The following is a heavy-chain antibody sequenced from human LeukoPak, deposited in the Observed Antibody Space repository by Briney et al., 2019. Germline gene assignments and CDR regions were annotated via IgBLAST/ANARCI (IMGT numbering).Heavy chain of an antibody. V-gene: IGHV3-11*01. CDR3: ARVLFNWNYHAFDY. D-gene: IGHD1-7*01. Sequence: GGSLRLSCADSGFTFSDYYMSWIRQAPGKGLEWVSYISSSGSTIYYADSVKGRFTISRDNAKNSLYLQMNSLRAEDTAVYYCARVLFNWNYHAFDYWGQGTLVTVSS. CDR2: ISSSGSTI. J-gene: IGHJ4*02. CDR1: GFTFSDYY.